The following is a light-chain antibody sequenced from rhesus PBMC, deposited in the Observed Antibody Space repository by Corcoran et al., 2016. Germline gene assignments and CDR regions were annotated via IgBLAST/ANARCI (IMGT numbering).Light chain of an antibody. CDR1: ESVRVFGINL. Sequence: DIVLTQSPASLAVSPGQRATITCRASESVRVFGINLIHWYQQKPGQPPKLLIYQASNNDTGVPARFSGSGAGTDFTLTINPVDANDAADYYCLKSKNSPPTFGQGTKVEIK. CDR2: QAS. V-gene: IGKV7-13*01. CDR3: LKSKNSPPT. J-gene: IGKJ1*01.